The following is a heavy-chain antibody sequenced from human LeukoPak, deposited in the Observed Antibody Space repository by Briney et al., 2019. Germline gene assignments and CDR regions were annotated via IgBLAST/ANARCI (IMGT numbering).Heavy chain of an antibody. J-gene: IGHJ6*03. CDR1: GYSISSGYY. CDR2: IYHSGST. D-gene: IGHD2-15*01. CDR3: ARHKVVYCSGGSCYYYYYMDV. Sequence: PSETLSLTCTVSGYSISSGYYWGWIRQPPGKGLEWIGSIYHSGSTYYNPSLKSRVTISVDTSKNQFSLKLSSVTAADTAVYYCARHKVVYCSGGSCYYYYYMDVWGKGTTVTISS. V-gene: IGHV4-38-2*02.